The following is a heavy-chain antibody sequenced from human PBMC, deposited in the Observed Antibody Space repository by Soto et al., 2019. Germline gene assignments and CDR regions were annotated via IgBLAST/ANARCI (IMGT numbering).Heavy chain of an antibody. D-gene: IGHD2-15*01. J-gene: IGHJ6*02. V-gene: IGHV3-30*18. Sequence: PGGSLRLSCAASGFTFSSYGMHWVRQAPGKGLEWVAVISYDGSNKYYADSVKGRFTISRDNSKNTLYLQMNSLRAEDTAVYYCAKDTHLYYYGMDVWGQGTTVTVSS. CDR1: GFTFSSYG. CDR3: AKDTHLYYYGMDV. CDR2: ISYDGSNK.